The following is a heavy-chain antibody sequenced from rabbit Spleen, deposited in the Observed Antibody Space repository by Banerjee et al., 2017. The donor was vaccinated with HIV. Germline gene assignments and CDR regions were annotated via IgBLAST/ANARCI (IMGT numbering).Heavy chain of an antibody. V-gene: IGHV1S40*01. CDR2: MYTATGTT. CDR3: ARWGPGNGYVTNAFSL. D-gene: IGHD3-1*01. J-gene: IGHJ4*01. Sequence: QSLEESGGDLVKPEGSLTLTCTASGFSFDSNHYMCWVRQAPGKGLEWIGCMYTATGTTWYASWVNGRFSISKTSSTTVTLQMTSLTVADTATYFCARWGPGNGYVTNAFSLWGQGTLVTVS. CDR1: GFSFDSNHY.